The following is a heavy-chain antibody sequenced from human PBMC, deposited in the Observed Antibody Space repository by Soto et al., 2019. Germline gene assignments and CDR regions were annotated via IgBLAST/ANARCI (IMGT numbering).Heavy chain of an antibody. Sequence: QVQLVQSGAEVKKPGSSVKVSCKASGGTFSTYSISWVRQAPAQGLEWMGGIIPVFGTANYAQKFQGRVTITADKSTSTADMELSSLRSEDTAVYYCAKMVVTAAFDIWGQGKMVTVSS. CDR3: AKMVVTAAFDI. D-gene: IGHD2-21*02. J-gene: IGHJ3*02. CDR1: GGTFSTYS. CDR2: IIPVFGTA. V-gene: IGHV1-69*06.